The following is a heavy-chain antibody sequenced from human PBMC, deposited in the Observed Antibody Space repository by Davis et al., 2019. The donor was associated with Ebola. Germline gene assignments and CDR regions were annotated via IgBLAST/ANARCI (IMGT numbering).Heavy chain of an antibody. D-gene: IGHD3-16*01. CDR1: GYTFTSYG. V-gene: IGHV1-18*01. CDR2: ISAYNGNT. Sequence: ASVKVSCKASGYTFTSYGISWVRQAPGQGLEWMGWISAYNGNTNYAQKLQGRVTMTTDTSTSTASMELRSLRSDDPAVYYCARFSGVGGLDYWGQGTLVTVSS. J-gene: IGHJ4*02. CDR3: ARFSGVGGLDY.